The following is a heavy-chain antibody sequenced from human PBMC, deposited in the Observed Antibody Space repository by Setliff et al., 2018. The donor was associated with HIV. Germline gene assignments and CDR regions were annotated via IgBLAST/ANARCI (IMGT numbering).Heavy chain of an antibody. CDR3: ARDYLHVFDI. CDR1: GCTFTDYY. CDR2: INSASGGT. V-gene: IGHV1-2*02. Sequence: GASVKVSCKASGCTFTDYYIHWVRQAPGQGLEWMGWINSASGGTNYAQNFQGRVTVTRDTSINTAYVELNSLKSDDTAVYYCARDYLHVFDIWGQGTMVTVSS. J-gene: IGHJ3*02.